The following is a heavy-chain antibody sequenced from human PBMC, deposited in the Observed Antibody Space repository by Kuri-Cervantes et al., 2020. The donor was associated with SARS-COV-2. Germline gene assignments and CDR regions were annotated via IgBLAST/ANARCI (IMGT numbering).Heavy chain of an antibody. CDR1: GFTFSSYW. CDR2: INSDGSST. J-gene: IGHJ4*02. Sequence: GGSLRLSCAASGFTFSSYWMHWVRQAPGKGLVWVSRINSDGSSTSYADSVKGRFTISRDNAKNTLYLQMNSLRAEDTAVYYCASTIFGVRTFDYWGQGTLVTVSS. V-gene: IGHV3-74*01. CDR3: ASTIFGVRTFDY. D-gene: IGHD3-3*01.